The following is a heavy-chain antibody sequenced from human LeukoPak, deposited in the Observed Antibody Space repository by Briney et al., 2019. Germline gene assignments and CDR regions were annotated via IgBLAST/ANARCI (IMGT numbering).Heavy chain of an antibody. CDR2: IYYTGTT. Sequence: SETLSLTCSVSGGSISRGDYYWSWIRQPPGKGLEWIGYIYYTGTTNYNPSLKSRLTMSVDTSKNQFSLKLSSVTAADTAVYFCARDVTGDDGFDIWGQGTLVTVSS. V-gene: IGHV4-61*08. CDR1: GGSISRGDYY. D-gene: IGHD7-27*01. CDR3: ARDVTGDDGFDI. J-gene: IGHJ3*02.